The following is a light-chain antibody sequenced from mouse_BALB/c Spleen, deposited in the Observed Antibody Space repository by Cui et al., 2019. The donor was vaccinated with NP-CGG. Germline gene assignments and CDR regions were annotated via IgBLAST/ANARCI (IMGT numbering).Light chain of an antibody. CDR2: GTN. CDR3: ALWYSNHWV. CDR1: TGAVTTSNY. Sequence: QAVVTQESSLPTSPGETVTLTCRSSTGAVTTSNYANWVQEKPDHLFTGLIGGTNNRPPGVPARFSGSLIEDKAALTITGAQTEDEAIYFCALWYSNHWVFGGGTKLTVL. J-gene: IGLJ1*01. V-gene: IGLV1*01.